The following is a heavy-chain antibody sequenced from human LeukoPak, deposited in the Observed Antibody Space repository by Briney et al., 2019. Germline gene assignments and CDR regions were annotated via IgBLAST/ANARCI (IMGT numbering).Heavy chain of an antibody. J-gene: IGHJ2*01. CDR1: GGSISSGGYY. CDR3: ARDNLDYDFSRRYFDL. V-gene: IGHV4-30-2*01. D-gene: IGHD3-3*01. CDR2: IYHSGST. Sequence: SQTLSLTCTVSGGSISSGGYYWRWIRQPPGKGLEWIGYIYHSGSTYYNPSLKSRVTISVDRSKNQFSLKLSSVTAADTAVYYCARDNLDYDFSRRYFDLWGRGTLVTVSS.